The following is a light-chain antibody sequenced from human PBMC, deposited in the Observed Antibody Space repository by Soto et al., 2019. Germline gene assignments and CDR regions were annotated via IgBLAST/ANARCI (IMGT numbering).Light chain of an antibody. CDR2: GAS. CDR1: QRVSSN. CDR3: QQYNNWPPWT. V-gene: IGKV3-15*01. Sequence: EIIMTQSPATLSVSPGGRATLSCRASQRVSSNLAWYQQKRGQAPRLLIYGASTRATGIPARFSGSGSGTEFTLTISSLQSEDFAVYYCQQYNNWPPWTFGQGTKVDIK. J-gene: IGKJ1*01.